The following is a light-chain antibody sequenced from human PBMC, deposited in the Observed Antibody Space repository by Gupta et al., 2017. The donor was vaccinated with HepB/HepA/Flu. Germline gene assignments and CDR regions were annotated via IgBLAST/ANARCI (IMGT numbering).Light chain of an antibody. CDR1: QIVLYPNNKDY. CDR2: WEA. J-gene: IGKJ5*01. CDR3: QQYYNTPYT. V-gene: IGKV4-1*01. Sequence: DIEMTQSPDCLAVSLAERATINCKSSQIVLYPNNKDYLAWYQQKPGHPPKLLISWEATRESGVPDRFSGSGSGTDFTLTISSLQAEDVAVYYCQQYYNTPYTFGQGTRLEIK.